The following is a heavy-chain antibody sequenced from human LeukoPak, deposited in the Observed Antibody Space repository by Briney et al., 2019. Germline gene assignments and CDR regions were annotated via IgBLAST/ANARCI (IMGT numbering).Heavy chain of an antibody. Sequence: ASVKVSCKVSGYTLTELSMHWVRQAPGKGLEWMGGFDPEDGETIYTQKFQGRVTMTEDTSTDTAYMELSSLRSEDTAVYYCATGFSYYDTSAHYAGYDCWGQGTLVTVSS. CDR3: ATGFSYYDTSAHYAGYDC. CDR1: GYTLTELS. D-gene: IGHD3-22*01. J-gene: IGHJ4*02. CDR2: FDPEDGET. V-gene: IGHV1-24*01.